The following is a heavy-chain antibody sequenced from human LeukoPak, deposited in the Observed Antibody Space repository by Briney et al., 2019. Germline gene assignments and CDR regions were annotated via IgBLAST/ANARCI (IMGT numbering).Heavy chain of an antibody. CDR3: ARRSSNYAPFDY. Sequence: SETLSLTCTVSGGSISSYYWSWIRQPPGKGLEWIGYIYYSGSTNYNPSLKSRVTISVDTSKNQFSLKLSSVTAADTAVYYCARRSSNYAPFDYWGQGTLVTVSS. D-gene: IGHD4-11*01. J-gene: IGHJ4*02. V-gene: IGHV4-59*12. CDR1: GGSISSYY. CDR2: IYYSGST.